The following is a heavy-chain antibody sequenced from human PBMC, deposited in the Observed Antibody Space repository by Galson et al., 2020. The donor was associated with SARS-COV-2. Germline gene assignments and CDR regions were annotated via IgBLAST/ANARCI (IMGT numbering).Heavy chain of an antibody. CDR1: GFTFSNAW. V-gene: IGHV3-15*01. J-gene: IGHJ4*02. CDR2: IKSKTDGGTT. CDR3: TTEFRSSLPFDY. D-gene: IGHD3-10*01. Sequence: GGSLRLSCAASGFTFSNAWMSWVRQAPGKGLEWVGRIKSKTDGGTTDYAAPVKGRFTISRDDSKNTLYLQMNSLKTEDTAVYYCTTEFRSSLPFDYWGQGTLVTVSS.